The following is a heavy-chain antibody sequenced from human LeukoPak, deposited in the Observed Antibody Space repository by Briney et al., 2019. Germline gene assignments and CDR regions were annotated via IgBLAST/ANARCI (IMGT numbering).Heavy chain of an antibody. CDR2: INHSGST. CDR3: ARRWIQLWYGY. CDR1: GGSFSGYY. V-gene: IGHV4-34*01. Sequence: PSETLSLTCAVYGGSFSGYYWSWIRQPPGKGLEWIGEINHSGSTNYNPSLQSRVTISVDTSKSQFSLKLSSVPAADTAVYYCARRWIQLWYGYWGQGTLVTVSS. D-gene: IGHD5-18*01. J-gene: IGHJ4*02.